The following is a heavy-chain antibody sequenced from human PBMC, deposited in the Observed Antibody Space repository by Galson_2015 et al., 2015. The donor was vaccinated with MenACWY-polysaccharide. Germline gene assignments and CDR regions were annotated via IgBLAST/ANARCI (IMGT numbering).Heavy chain of an antibody. V-gene: IGHV1-2*02. CDR2: INANSGGT. D-gene: IGHD2-21*01. J-gene: IGHJ4*01. CDR1: GYTLIDYY. Sequence: SVKVSCKASGYTLIDYYMHWVRQAPGQGLEWMGWINANSGGTKFAQKFQGRVTMTRDTSISTAYMELRRLRSDDTAVYYCARGTSRGDPDGYLDYWGHGTLVTVSS. CDR3: ARGTSRGDPDGYLDY.